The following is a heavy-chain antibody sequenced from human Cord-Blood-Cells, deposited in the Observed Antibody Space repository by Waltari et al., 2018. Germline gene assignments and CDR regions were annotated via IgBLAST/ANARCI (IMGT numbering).Heavy chain of an antibody. V-gene: IGHV1-8*03. CDR1: GYTFTSYD. Sequence: QVQLVQSGAEVKKPGASVKVSCKASGYTFTSYDINWVRQATGQGLEWMGWMNPNSGNTGYAQKCQGRVTITRNTSISTAYMELSSLRSEDTAVYYCARWPRGYCSSTSCYDYWGRGTLVTVSS. CDR2: MNPNSGNT. CDR3: ARWPRGYCSSTSCYDY. D-gene: IGHD2-2*01. J-gene: IGHJ4*02.